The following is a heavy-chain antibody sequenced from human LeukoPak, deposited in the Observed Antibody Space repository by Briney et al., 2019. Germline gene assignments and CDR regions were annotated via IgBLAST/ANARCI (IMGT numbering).Heavy chain of an antibody. CDR2: ISGSSIGT. V-gene: IGHV3-23*01. J-gene: IGHJ4*02. D-gene: IGHD1-26*01. CDR1: GFTFSSYW. Sequence: GGSLRLSCAASGFTFSSYWMHWVRQAPGKGLEWVSGISGSSIGTYYADSVKGRFTISRDNSKNTLYLQMNSLRAEDTAVYYCAKFGSEGKFDYWGQGTLVTVSS. CDR3: AKFGSEGKFDY.